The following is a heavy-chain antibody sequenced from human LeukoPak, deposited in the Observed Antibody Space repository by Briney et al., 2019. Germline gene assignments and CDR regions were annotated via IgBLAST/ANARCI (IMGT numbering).Heavy chain of an antibody. CDR3: ARGSSSPVPNFDY. V-gene: IGHV1-2*02. J-gene: IGHJ4*02. D-gene: IGHD6-13*01. Sequence: ASVKVSCKATGYTFTNYDINWVRQATGQGLEWVGWINPNNGGTSYAQRFQGRVTMTRDTSITTAYMELPTLTSDDTAVYYCARGSSSPVPNFDYWGQGTLVTVSS. CDR1: GYTFTNYD. CDR2: INPNNGGT.